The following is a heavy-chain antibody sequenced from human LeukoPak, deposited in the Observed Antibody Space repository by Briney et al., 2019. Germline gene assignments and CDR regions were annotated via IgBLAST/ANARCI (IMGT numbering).Heavy chain of an antibody. CDR2: IINSSYI. D-gene: IGHD5-12*01. J-gene: IGHJ4*02. CDR1: GFSFSSYA. V-gene: IGHV3-21*01. Sequence: GGSLRLSCAASGFSFSSYALGWIRQAPGKGLEWVSSIINSSYIYYSDSVKGRFTISRDNTKNSLYLQMDRLSAEDTAIYYCARDRGYSGYAHGYWGQGTLVTVSS. CDR3: ARDRGYSGYAHGY.